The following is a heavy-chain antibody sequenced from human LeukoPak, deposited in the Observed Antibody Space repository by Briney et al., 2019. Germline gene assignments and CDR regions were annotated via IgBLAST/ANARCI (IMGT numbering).Heavy chain of an antibody. CDR2: IWYDGSNK. D-gene: IGHD6-13*01. V-gene: IGHV3-30*02. CDR3: AKVPSIAAAGTMQYYYYGMDV. CDR1: GFTFSNYG. Sequence: AGGSLRLSCEASGFTFSNYGMHWVRQAPGKGLEWVAVIWYDGSNKYYADSVKGRFTISRDNSKNTLYLQMNSLRAEDTAVYYCAKVPSIAAAGTMQYYYYGMDVWGQGTTVTVSS. J-gene: IGHJ6*02.